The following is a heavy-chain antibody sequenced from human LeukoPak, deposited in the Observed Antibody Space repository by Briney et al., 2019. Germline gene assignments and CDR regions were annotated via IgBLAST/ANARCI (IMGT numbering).Heavy chain of an antibody. V-gene: IGHV3-21*01. J-gene: IGHJ4*02. CDR3: ARPRGSSTWVDY. D-gene: IGHD6-13*01. CDR1: GFTFSGCT. CDR2: ISSSSTYI. Sequence: PGGSLRLSCAASGFTFSGCTMNWVRQAPGKGLEWVSSISSSSTYIYYADSVKGRFTISRDNAKNSLSLQMNSLRAEDTAAYYCARPRGSSTWVDYWGQGTLVTVSS.